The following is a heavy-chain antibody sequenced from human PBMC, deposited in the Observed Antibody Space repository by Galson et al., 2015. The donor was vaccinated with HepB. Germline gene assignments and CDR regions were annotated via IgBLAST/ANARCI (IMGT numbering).Heavy chain of an antibody. J-gene: IGHJ4*02. D-gene: IGHD5-18*01. CDR1: GYSFSSYW. V-gene: IGHV3-7*01. CDR3: ARYGLTATFDY. Sequence: SLRLSCAASGYSFSSYWMSWVRQAPGKGLEWVANIKEDESEKYFVDSVKGRFTISRDNAKDSLYLQMNSLRVEDTAVYFCARYGLTATFDYWGQGTPVTVSS. CDR2: IKEDESEK.